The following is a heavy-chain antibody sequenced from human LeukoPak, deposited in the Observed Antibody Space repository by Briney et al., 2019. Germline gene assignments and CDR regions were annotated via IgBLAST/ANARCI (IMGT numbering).Heavy chain of an antibody. Sequence: PGRSLRLSCAASGFTFRNHGMHWVRQAPGKGLEWVAVIWYDGSNKYYADSVKGRFTFSRDNSKNTLSLQMNSLRAEDTAVYYCAKGCTSCYMRSWGQGTLVTVSS. CDR3: AKGCTSCYMRS. CDR2: IWYDGSNK. CDR1: GFTFRNHG. V-gene: IGHV3-33*06. J-gene: IGHJ5*02. D-gene: IGHD2-2*02.